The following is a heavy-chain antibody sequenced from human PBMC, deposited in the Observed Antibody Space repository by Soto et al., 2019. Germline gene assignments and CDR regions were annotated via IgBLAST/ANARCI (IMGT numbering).Heavy chain of an antibody. D-gene: IGHD6-13*01. Sequence: GGSLRLSCAASGFTFSSYWMSWVRQAPGKGLEWVANIKQDGSEKYYVDSVKGRFTISRDNAKNSLYLQMNSLRAEDTAVYYCARRIAAAGTSHFDYWGQGTLVTVSS. CDR3: ARRIAAAGTSHFDY. J-gene: IGHJ4*02. CDR2: IKQDGSEK. CDR1: GFTFSSYW. V-gene: IGHV3-7*05.